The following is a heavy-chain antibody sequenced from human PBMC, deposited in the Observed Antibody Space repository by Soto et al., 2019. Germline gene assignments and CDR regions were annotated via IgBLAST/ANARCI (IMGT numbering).Heavy chain of an antibody. D-gene: IGHD3-3*01. CDR3: TRDTGYYDFWTGYYFDP. V-gene: IGHV3-7*05. J-gene: IGHJ5*02. CDR2: IKSAGSEK. Sequence: EVQLVESGGGLVQPGGSLRLSCTASGFTFSVYWMSWVRQAPGKGLEWVANIKSAGSEKYYVDSVKGRFTISRDNAKNSLFLQMNSLRAGDTAIYDCTRDTGYYDFWTGYYFDPWGQATLVTVSS. CDR1: GFTFSVYW.